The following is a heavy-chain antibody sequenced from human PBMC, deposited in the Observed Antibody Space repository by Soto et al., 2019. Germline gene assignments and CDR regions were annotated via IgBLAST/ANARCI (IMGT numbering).Heavy chain of an antibody. CDR3: ASRSPGYCSGGSCDYWYFDL. D-gene: IGHD2-15*01. CDR2: INPTGTST. Sequence: QVQLVQSGAEVKKPGASVKVSCKASGYTFTSYYMHWVRQAPGQGLEWMGIINPTGTSTRYAQKSXXRVTMPRDTSXXTXYXALSSLRSEDTAVYYCASRSPGYCSGGSCDYWYFDLWGRGTLVTVSS. CDR1: GYTFTSYY. J-gene: IGHJ2*01. V-gene: IGHV1-46*03.